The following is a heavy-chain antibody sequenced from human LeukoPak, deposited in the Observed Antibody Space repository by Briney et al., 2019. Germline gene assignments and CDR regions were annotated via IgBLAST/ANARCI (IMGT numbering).Heavy chain of an antibody. CDR3: AKRGAEVGETVAPGDY. CDR1: GFTFSSYA. CDR2: ISYDGSNK. V-gene: IGHV3-30*04. J-gene: IGHJ4*02. Sequence: GRSLRLSCAASGFTFSSYAMHWVRQAPGKGLEWVAVISYDGSNKYYADSVKGRFTISRDNSKNTLYLQMDNLRAEDTAVYYCAKRGAEVGETVAPGDYWGQGTLLTVSS. D-gene: IGHD1-26*01.